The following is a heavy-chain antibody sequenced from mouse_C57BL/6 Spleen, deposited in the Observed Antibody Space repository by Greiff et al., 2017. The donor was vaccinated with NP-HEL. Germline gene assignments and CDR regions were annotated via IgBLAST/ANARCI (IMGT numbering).Heavy chain of an antibody. J-gene: IGHJ2*01. V-gene: IGHV1-64*01. CDR2: IHPNSGST. CDR3: AREGYYVLDY. D-gene: IGHD2-3*01. CDR1: GYTFTSYW. Sequence: QVQLQQPGAKLVKPGASVKLSCKASGYTFTSYWMHWVKQRPGQGLEWIGMIHPNSGSTNYNEKFKSKATLTVDKSSSTAYMQLSSLTSEDSAVYYCAREGYYVLDYWGQGTTLTVSS.